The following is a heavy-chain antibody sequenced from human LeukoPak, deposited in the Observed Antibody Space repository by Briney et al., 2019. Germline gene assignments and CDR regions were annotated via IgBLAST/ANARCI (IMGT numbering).Heavy chain of an antibody. D-gene: IGHD3-3*01. V-gene: IGHV3-9*01. CDR1: GFTFDDYA. J-gene: IGHJ4*02. CDR3: AKDYHYDRAYFDY. Sequence: PGRSLGLSCAASGFTFDDYAMHWVRQAPGKGLEWVSGISWNSGSIGYADSVKGRFTISRDNAKNSLYLQMNSLRAEDTALYYCAKDYHYDRAYFDYWGQGTLVTVSS. CDR2: ISWNSGSI.